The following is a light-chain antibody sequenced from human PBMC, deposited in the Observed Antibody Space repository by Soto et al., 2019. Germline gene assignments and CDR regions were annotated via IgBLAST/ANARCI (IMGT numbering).Light chain of an antibody. CDR1: QSISSY. CDR3: QPSYSTPLWT. J-gene: IGKJ1*01. V-gene: IGKV1-39*01. CDR2: AAS. Sequence: DIQMTQSPSSLSASVGDRVTITCRASQSISSYLNWYQQKPGKAPKLLIYAASSLQSGVPSRFSGSASSTYFALTISSLQPEDFATYDCQPSYSTPLWTGGQGTKADIK.